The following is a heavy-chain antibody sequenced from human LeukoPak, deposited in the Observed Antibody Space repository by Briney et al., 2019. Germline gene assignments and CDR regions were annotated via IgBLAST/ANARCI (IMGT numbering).Heavy chain of an antibody. CDR3: ARGDTAMFTSYGMDV. J-gene: IGHJ6*02. CDR2: IYPGDSET. D-gene: IGHD5-18*01. Sequence: GESPKISCKGSGYRFSNYWIGWVRQLPGKGLEWMGIIYPGDSETRNSPSFQGQVTISVDKSISTAYLQWSSLKASDTAMYYCARGDTAMFTSYGMDVWGQGTTVTVSS. V-gene: IGHV5-51*01. CDR1: GYRFSNYW.